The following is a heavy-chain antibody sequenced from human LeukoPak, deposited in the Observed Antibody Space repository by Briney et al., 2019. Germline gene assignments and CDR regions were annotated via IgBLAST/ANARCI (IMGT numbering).Heavy chain of an antibody. CDR3: ARSAYTDYSVLWFDP. Sequence: PSETLSLTCTVSGGSISSYYWSWIRQPPGKGLEWIGYIYYTGSTDYNPSLKSRVTISVDTSKNQFSLKLSSVTAADTAVYYGARSAYTDYSVLWFDPWGQGTLVTVSS. CDR2: IYYTGST. J-gene: IGHJ5*02. D-gene: IGHD3-16*01. CDR1: GGSISSYY. V-gene: IGHV4-59*01.